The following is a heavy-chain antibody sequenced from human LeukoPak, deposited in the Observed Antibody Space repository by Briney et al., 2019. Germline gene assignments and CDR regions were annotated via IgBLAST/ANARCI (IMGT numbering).Heavy chain of an antibody. CDR3: ARGLPRYYYGSGSYRWFDP. J-gene: IGHJ5*02. Sequence: PSETLSLTCTISGGSINSSSYYWGWVRQPPGKGLEWIGSIYYTGSTYYNPYLKSRVTISFDTSKNQFSLKLSSVTAADTAVYYCARGLPRYYYGSGSYRWFDPWGQGTLVTVSS. D-gene: IGHD3-10*01. CDR2: IYYTGST. V-gene: IGHV4-39*07. CDR1: GGSINSSSYY.